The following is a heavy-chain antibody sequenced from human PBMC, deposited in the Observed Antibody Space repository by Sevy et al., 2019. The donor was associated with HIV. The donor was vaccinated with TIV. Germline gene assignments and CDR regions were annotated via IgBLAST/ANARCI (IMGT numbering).Heavy chain of an antibody. CDR2: IDLYGRDK. CDR3: VRDRGVGEGWIDP. Sequence: GGSLRLPCAASGFTFSNYWMTWVRQAPGKGLEWVANIDLYGRDKYYVDSVKGRFTISRDNAKSSLYLQMNSLRAEDTAVYYCVRDRGVGEGWIDPWGQGTLVTVSS. CDR1: GFTFSNYW. V-gene: IGHV3-7*01. J-gene: IGHJ5*02. D-gene: IGHD1-26*01.